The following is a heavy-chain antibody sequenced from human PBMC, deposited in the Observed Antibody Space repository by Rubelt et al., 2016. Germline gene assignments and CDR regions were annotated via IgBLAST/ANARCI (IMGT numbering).Heavy chain of an antibody. CDR2: IKQDGSDK. CDR1: GFTFSNYW. J-gene: IGHJ4*02. V-gene: IGHV3-7*01. CDR3: ATDGPVTNSYYFDY. Sequence: GSLRLSCAASGFTFSNYWMSWVRQAPGKGLEWVANIKQDGSDKYYVDSVKGRFTISRDNAKNSVYLQMNSLRAEDTAVYYCATDGPVTNSYYFDYWGQGTLVTVSS. D-gene: IGHD2-21*02.